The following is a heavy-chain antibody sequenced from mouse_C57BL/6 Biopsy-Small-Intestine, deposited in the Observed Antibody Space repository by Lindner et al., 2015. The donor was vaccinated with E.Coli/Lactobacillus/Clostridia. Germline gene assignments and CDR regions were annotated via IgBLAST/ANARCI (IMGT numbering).Heavy chain of an antibody. V-gene: IGHV10-1*01. J-gene: IGHJ4*01. CDR3: VRQGNDGYYVGAMDY. D-gene: IGHD2-3*01. CDR2: IRSKSNNYAT. CDR1: GFSFNTYA. Sequence: VQLQESGGGLVQPKGSLKLSCAASGFSFNTYAMNWVRQAPGKGLEWVARIRSKSNNYATYYADSVKDRFTISRDDSESMLYLQMNNLKTEDTAMYYCVRQGNDGYYVGAMDYWGQGTSVTVSS.